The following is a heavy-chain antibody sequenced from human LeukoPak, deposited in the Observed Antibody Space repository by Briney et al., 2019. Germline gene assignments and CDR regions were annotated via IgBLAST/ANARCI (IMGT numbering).Heavy chain of an antibody. CDR2: ISHSGST. Sequence: SETLSLTCAVYGGSFSNNFWNWIRQTPGKGLEWIGEISHSGSTNYNPSLKSRLTMSVDTSKNQFSLKLTSVTAADTAIYYCARHVVRGRDWFCTSSNCHQRWFDPWGQGKLVTVSS. J-gene: IGHJ5*02. D-gene: IGHD2-2*01. V-gene: IGHV4-34*01. CDR1: GGSFSNNF. CDR3: ARHVVRGRDWFCTSSNCHQRWFDP.